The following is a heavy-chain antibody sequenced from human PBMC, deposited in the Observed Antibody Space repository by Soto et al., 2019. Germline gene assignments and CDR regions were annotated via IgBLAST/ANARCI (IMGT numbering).Heavy chain of an antibody. V-gene: IGHV3-23*01. Sequence: EVQLLESGGGLVQPGGSLSLSCAAPGSTFSSYAMSGVRQAPGKGLEWVSAISGSGGSTYYADSVKGRFTISRDNSKNTLYLQMNSLRAEDTAVYYCAKAPKIVVVMVDYWGQGTLVTVSS. D-gene: IGHD3-22*01. CDR1: GSTFSSYA. CDR2: ISGSGGST. CDR3: AKAPKIVVVMVDY. J-gene: IGHJ4*02.